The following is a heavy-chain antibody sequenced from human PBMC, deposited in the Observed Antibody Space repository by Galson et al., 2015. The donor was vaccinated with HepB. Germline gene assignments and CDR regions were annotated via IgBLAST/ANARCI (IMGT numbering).Heavy chain of an antibody. J-gene: IGHJ3*02. CDR3: AKDWHIVVVNAEGDAFDI. Sequence: SLRLSCAASGFTFSSYGMHWVRQAPGKGLEWVAVISYDGSNKYYADSVKGRFTISRDNSKNTLYLQMNSLRAEDTAVYYCAKDWHIVVVNAEGDAFDIWGQGTMVTVSS. D-gene: IGHD2-21*01. V-gene: IGHV3-30*18. CDR1: GFTFSSYG. CDR2: ISYDGSNK.